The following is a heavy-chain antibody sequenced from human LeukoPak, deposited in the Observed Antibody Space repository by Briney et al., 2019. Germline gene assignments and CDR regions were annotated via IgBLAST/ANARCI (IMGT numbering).Heavy chain of an antibody. V-gene: IGHV4-59*04. CDR3: ASPFPHYNILPVYYTRVFDI. CDR1: GGSISSYY. D-gene: IGHD3-9*01. Sequence: TSETLSLTCTVSGGSISSYYWSWIRQPPGKGLEWIGYIYYSGSTYYNPSLKSRVTISVDTSKNQFSLKLSSVTAADTAVYYCASPFPHYNILPVYYTRVFDIGGKGKMFTVFS. CDR2: IYYSGST. J-gene: IGHJ3*02.